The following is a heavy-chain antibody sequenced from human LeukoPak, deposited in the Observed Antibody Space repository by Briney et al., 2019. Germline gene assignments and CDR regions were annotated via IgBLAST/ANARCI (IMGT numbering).Heavy chain of an antibody. CDR3: ARASPRTRGFHFDY. V-gene: IGHV4-59*01. Sequence: SETLSLTCTVSGGSISSYYWSWIRQPPGKGLEWIGYIYYSGSTNYNPSLKSRVTISVDTSKNQFSLKLGSVTAADTAVYYCARASPRTRGFHFDYWGQGTLVTVSS. CDR2: IYYSGST. CDR1: GGSISSYY. J-gene: IGHJ4*02. D-gene: IGHD2-2*01.